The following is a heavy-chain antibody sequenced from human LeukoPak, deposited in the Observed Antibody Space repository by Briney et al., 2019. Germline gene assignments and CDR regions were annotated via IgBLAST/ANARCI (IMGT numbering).Heavy chain of an antibody. CDR2: IYYSGST. J-gene: IGHJ6*03. CDR3: ARDQRDFWSGYYYYYMDV. D-gene: IGHD3-3*01. V-gene: IGHV4-59*01. Sequence: SETLSLTCTVSGGSISSYYWSWIRQPLGKGLEWIGYIYYSGSTNYNPSLKSRVTISVDTSKNQFSLKLSSVTAADTAVYYCARDQRDFWSGYYYYYMDVWGKGTTVTVSS. CDR1: GGSISSYY.